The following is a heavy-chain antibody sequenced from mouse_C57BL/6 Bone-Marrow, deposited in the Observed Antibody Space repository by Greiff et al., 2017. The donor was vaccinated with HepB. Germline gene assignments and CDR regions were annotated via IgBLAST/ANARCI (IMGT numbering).Heavy chain of an antibody. Sequence: QVQLQQSGPGLVQPSQSLSITCTVTGFSLTSYGVHWVRQSPGKGLEWLGVIWSGGSTVYNAAFISRLSISKDNSKSQVFFKMNSLQADDTAIYYCASGRTHYYAMDYWSQGTSVTVSS. CDR2: IWSGGST. V-gene: IGHV2-2*01. CDR3: ASGRTHYYAMDY. J-gene: IGHJ4*01. D-gene: IGHD5-1*01. CDR1: GFSLTSYG.